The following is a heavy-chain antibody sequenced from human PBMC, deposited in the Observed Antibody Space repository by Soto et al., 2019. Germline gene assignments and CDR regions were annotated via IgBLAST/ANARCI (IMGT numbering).Heavy chain of an antibody. V-gene: IGHV3-23*01. CDR2: ISVPDAGT. CDR3: AKDAPGSGWLSDY. D-gene: IGHD3-22*01. Sequence: EVYLLESGGGLVHPGESLRLSCAASGFIFSNYAMSWVRQAPGKGLEWVSTISVPDAGTAYADSVKGRFTISRDNSKNTLYLQMNSLRVEDTAVYYCAKDAPGSGWLSDYWGQGARVTVSS. CDR1: GFIFSNYA. J-gene: IGHJ4*02.